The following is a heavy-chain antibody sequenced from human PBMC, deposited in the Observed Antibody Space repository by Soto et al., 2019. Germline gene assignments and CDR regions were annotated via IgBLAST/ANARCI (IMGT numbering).Heavy chain of an antibody. CDR2: ISYDGSNK. V-gene: IGHV3-30-3*01. CDR1: GFTFSSYA. J-gene: IGHJ3*02. CDR3: ARGDQDAFDI. Sequence: QVQLVESGGGVVQPGRSLRLSCAASGFTFSSYAMHWVREATGKGLEWVAVISYDGSNKYYADSVKGRFTISRDNSKNTLYLQMNSLRAEDTAVYYCARGDQDAFDIWGQGTMVTVSS.